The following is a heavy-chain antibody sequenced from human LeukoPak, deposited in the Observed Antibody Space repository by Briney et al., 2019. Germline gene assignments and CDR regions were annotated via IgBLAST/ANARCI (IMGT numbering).Heavy chain of an antibody. CDR1: GTXVSSGGYY. D-gene: IGHD3-10*01. CDR2: IHFSDNT. CDR3: ARGGLRLTLIRGIIPFDY. Sequence: PSQTLSLTCTVSGTXVSSGGYYWSWIRQHPGKGLEWIGYIHFSDNTYYNPSLKSRLIMSLDTSKNQVSLKLISVTAADTAVYYCARGGLRLTLIRGIIPFDYWGLGTLATVSS. J-gene: IGHJ4*02. V-gene: IGHV4-31*03.